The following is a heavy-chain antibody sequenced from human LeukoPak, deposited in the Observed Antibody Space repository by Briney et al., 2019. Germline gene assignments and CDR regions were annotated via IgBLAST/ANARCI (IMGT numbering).Heavy chain of an antibody. D-gene: IGHD3-9*01. CDR3: ARDGYNTVFDYGMDA. CDR1: GFTFSSYE. J-gene: IGHJ6*02. V-gene: IGHV3-48*03. Sequence: GGSLRLSCAASGFTFSSYEMNWVRQAPGKGLEWVSYISSSGSTIYYADSVKGRFTISRDNAKNSLYLQMNSLRAEDTAVYYCARDGYNTVFDYGMDAWGQGTTVTVSS. CDR2: ISSSGSTI.